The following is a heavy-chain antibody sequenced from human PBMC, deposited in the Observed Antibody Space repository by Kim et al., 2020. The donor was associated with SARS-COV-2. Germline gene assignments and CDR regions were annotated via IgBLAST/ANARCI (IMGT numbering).Heavy chain of an antibody. CDR3: ARIQRYKYGSYYYYDGMDV. V-gene: IGHV2-26*01. D-gene: IGHD5-18*01. CDR1: GSSLSNTRMG. CDR2: IFSNDET. Sequence: SGPTLVNPTKTLTLTCTVSGSSLSNTRMGVSWIRQPPGKALEWLAHIFSNDETFYTTSLKRRLTISKDTSKSHVVLTMTNVDPVDTATYYCARIQRYKYGSYYYYDGMDVWGQGTTVTVSS. J-gene: IGHJ6*02.